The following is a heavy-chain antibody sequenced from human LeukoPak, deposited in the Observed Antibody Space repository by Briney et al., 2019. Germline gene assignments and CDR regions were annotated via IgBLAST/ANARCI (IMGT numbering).Heavy chain of an antibody. CDR3: ARDNTIFGVVTIPNY. CDR2: INPNSGGT. CDR1: GYTFTGYY. J-gene: IGHJ4*02. D-gene: IGHD3-3*01. Sequence: GASVKVSCKASGYTFTGYYMHWVRQAPGQGLEWMGWINPNSGGTNYAQKFQGWVTMTRDTSISTAYMELSRLRSDDTAVYYCARDNTIFGVVTIPNYWGQGTLVTVSS. V-gene: IGHV1-2*04.